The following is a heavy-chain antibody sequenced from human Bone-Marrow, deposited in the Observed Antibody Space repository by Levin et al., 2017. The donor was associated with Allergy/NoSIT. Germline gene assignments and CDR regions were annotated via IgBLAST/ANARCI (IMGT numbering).Heavy chain of an antibody. CDR3: ARAIYPGLENDAVDV. D-gene: IGHD3-3*01. Sequence: WASVKVSCKAAGYRFTKYWIVWVRQMPGKGLEWMGSIYPDDSDTNYRSSFQGQVTISADQSIDTAYLQWTSLKASDTAMYYCARAIYPGLENDAVDVWGQGTMVIVSS. V-gene: IGHV5-51*01. CDR2: IYPDDSDT. J-gene: IGHJ3*01. CDR1: GYRFTKYW.